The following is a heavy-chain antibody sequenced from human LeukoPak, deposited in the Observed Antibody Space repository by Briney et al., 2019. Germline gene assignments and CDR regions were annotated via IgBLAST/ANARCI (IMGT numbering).Heavy chain of an antibody. V-gene: IGHV4-34*01. D-gene: IGHD2/OR15-2a*01. CDR3: ARGQRDFSSDY. CDR1: GGSFSGYY. J-gene: IGHJ4*02. Sequence: PSETLSLTCAVYGGSFSGYYWSWIRQPPGKGLEWIGEINHSGSTNYNPSLKSRVTISVDTSKNQFSLKLSSVTAADTAVYYCARGQRDFSSDYWGQGTLVTVSS. CDR2: INHSGST.